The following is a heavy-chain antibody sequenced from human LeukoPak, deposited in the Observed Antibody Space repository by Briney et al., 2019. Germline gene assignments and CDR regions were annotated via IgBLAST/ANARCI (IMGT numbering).Heavy chain of an antibody. J-gene: IGHJ4*02. Sequence: SETLSLTCTVSGGPISSYYWSWIRQPPGKRLEWIGYIYYSGSTNYNPSLKRRVTMSVDTSKNQFSLRLSSVTAADTAVYYCARDKRGDGYGDFDYWSQGTLVTVSS. CDR2: IYYSGST. CDR1: GGPISSYY. V-gene: IGHV4-59*01. D-gene: IGHD5-24*01. CDR3: ARDKRGDGYGDFDY.